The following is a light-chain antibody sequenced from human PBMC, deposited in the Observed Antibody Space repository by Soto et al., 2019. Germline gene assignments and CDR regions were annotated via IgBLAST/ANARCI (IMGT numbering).Light chain of an antibody. V-gene: IGKV1-39*01. J-gene: IGKJ1*01. CDR3: QQSYIAPWT. CDR1: QPVTNY. CDR2: AAS. Sequence: DIQMTQSPSSLSASVGDRVTITCRASQPVTNYLSWYQQKPGKAPKLFIYAASRSQSGVPSRFSGGGSGTDFTLTISSLLPEDFATYYCQQSYIAPWTFGQGTKVDIK.